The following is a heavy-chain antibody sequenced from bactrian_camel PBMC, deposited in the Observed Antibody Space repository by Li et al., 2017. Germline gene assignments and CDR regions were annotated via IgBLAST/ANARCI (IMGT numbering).Heavy chain of an antibody. Sequence: QLVESGGGLVQPGGSLRLSCAASGFTYRTNYMGWFRQAPGKEREGVAAIAPATGTPYYADSVKGRFTISQDSATNTVYLQMDNLKPEDTAIYYCAAETIHGTQVTVS. J-gene: IGHJ4*01. V-gene: IGHV3S28*01. CDR1: GFTYRTNY. CDR2: IAPATGTP.